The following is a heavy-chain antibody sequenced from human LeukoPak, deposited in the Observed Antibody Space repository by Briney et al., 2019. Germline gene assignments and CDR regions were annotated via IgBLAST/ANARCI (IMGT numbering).Heavy chain of an antibody. Sequence: GGSLRLSCAASGFTFSSYGMHWVRQAPGKGLEWVAFIRYDGSNKYYADPVKGRFTISRDNSKNTLYLQMNSLRAEDTAVYYCAKDRAVLRFLEWPTTHYYYYYMDVWGKGTTVTVSS. CDR2: IRYDGSNK. J-gene: IGHJ6*03. CDR3: AKDRAVLRFLEWPTTHYYYYYMDV. D-gene: IGHD3-3*01. V-gene: IGHV3-30*02. CDR1: GFTFSSYG.